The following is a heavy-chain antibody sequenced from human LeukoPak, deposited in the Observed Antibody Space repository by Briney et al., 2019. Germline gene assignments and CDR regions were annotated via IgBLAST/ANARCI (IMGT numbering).Heavy chain of an antibody. D-gene: IGHD2-15*01. CDR2: IIPILGIA. CDR1: GGTFSSYA. V-gene: IGHV1-69*04. J-gene: IGHJ4*02. Sequence: SVKVSCKASGGTFSSYAISWVRQAPGQGLEWMGRIIPILGIANYAQKFQGRVTITADKSTSTAYMELSSLRSEDTAVYYCARERRLPGGNPPVIDYWGQGTLVTVSS. CDR3: ARERRLPGGNPPVIDY.